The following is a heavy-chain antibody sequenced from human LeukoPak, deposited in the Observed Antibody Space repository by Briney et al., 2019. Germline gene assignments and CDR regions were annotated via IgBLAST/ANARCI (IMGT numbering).Heavy chain of an antibody. CDR2: IRYDGSNK. Sequence: GGSLRLSCAASGFTFSSYGMHWVRQAPGKGLEWVAFIRYDGSNKYYADSVKGRFTISRDNAKNSLYLQMNSLRAEDTAVYYCARASGGGYYFDYWGQGTLVTVSS. CDR3: ARASGGGYYFDY. J-gene: IGHJ4*02. V-gene: IGHV3-30*02. D-gene: IGHD2-15*01. CDR1: GFTFSSYG.